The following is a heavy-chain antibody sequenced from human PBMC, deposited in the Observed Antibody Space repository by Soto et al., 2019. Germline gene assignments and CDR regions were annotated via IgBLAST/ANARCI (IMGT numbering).Heavy chain of an antibody. Sequence: ASVKVSCKASGYTFTSYGIHWVRQAPGQRLEWMGWINAANGDTKYSPKFQGRVTITRDTSASTAYMELRSLRSDDTAVYYCARGVPRLYDSSGYYLDYWGQGTLVTVSS. V-gene: IGHV1-3*01. J-gene: IGHJ4*02. CDR3: ARGVPRLYDSSGYYLDY. CDR2: INAANGDT. CDR1: GYTFTSYG. D-gene: IGHD3-22*01.